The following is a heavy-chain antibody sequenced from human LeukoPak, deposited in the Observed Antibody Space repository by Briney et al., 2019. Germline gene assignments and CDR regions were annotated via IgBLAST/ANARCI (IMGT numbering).Heavy chain of an antibody. CDR2: INSDVSST. J-gene: IGHJ4*02. CDR3: GAATSDY. Sequence: RTGGSLRLSCAASGFTFSSYWMHWVRHAPGKGLVWVSRINSDVSSTSYADCVKGRFTISRDNAKNTLYLQMNSLRAEDTAVYYCGAATSDYWGQGTLVTVSS. D-gene: IGHD2-15*01. CDR1: GFTFSSYW. V-gene: IGHV3-74*01.